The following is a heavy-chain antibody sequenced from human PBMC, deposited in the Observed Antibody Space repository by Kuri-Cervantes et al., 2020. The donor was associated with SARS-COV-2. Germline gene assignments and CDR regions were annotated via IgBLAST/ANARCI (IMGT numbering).Heavy chain of an antibody. J-gene: IGHJ5*02. CDR2: IYYSGST. D-gene: IGHD3-3*01. CDR1: GYSISSGYY. V-gene: IGHV4-61*01. CDR3: ARAVTSIFGVPTNWFDP. Sequence: SETLSFTCAVSGYSISSGYYWSWIRQPPGKGLEWIGYIYYSGSTNYNPSLKSRVTISVDTSKNQFSLKLSSVTAADTAVYYCARAVTSIFGVPTNWFDPWGQGTLVTVSS.